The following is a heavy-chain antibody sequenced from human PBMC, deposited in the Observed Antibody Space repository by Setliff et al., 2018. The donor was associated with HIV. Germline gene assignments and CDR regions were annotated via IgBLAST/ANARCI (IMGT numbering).Heavy chain of an antibody. CDR2: IGQDGSEQ. CDR1: GFTFSSYG. D-gene: IGHD3-10*01. J-gene: IGHJ6*02. CDR3: ARKLRPGHGVDV. V-gene: IGHV3-7*01. Sequence: PGGSLRLSCAASGFTFSSYGMHWVRQAPGKGLEWVANIGQDGSEQNYVDSVKGRFTISRDNAKNSMDLQMNSLNAEDTAIYYCARKLRPGHGVDVWGQGTTVTVSS.